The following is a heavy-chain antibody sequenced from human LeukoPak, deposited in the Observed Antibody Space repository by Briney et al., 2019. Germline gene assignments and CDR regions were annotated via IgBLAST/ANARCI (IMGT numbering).Heavy chain of an antibody. CDR1: GGSISSGGYY. D-gene: IGHD3-9*01. J-gene: IGHJ6*02. Sequence: SETLSLTCTVSGGSISSGGYYWSWIRQHPGKGLDWIGYIYYSGSTYYSPSLKSRVTISVDTSKNQFSLKLSSVTAADTAVYYCARGSGHYFDWWTYYYYGMDVWGQGTTVTVSS. V-gene: IGHV4-31*03. CDR3: ARGSGHYFDWWTYYYYGMDV. CDR2: IYYSGST.